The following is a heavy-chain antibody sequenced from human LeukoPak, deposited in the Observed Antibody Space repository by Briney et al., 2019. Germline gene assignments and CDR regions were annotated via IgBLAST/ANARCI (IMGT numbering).Heavy chain of an antibody. CDR2: INSDGSST. Sequence: PGGSLRLSCAASGFTFSSYWMHWVRQAPGKGLVWVSRINSDGSSTSYADSVKGRFTISRDNAKNTLYPQMNSLRAEDTAVYYCAREVTVDTAMVYYYYGMDVWGQGTTVTVSS. V-gene: IGHV3-74*01. D-gene: IGHD5-18*01. J-gene: IGHJ6*02. CDR1: GFTFSSYW. CDR3: AREVTVDTAMVYYYYGMDV.